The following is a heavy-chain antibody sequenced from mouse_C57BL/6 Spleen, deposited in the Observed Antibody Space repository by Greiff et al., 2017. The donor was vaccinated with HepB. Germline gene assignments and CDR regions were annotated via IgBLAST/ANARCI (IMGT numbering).Heavy chain of an antibody. CDR2: INPNNGGT. V-gene: IGHV1-26*01. CDR3: ARWGITTVVGHFDY. CDR1: GYTFTDYY. J-gene: IGHJ2*01. Sequence: VQLQQSGPELVKPGASVKISCKASGYTFTDYYMNWVKQSHGKSLEWIGDINPNNGGTSYNQKFKGKATLTVDKSSSTAYMELRSLTSEDSAVYYCARWGITTVVGHFDYWGQGTTLTVSS. D-gene: IGHD1-1*01.